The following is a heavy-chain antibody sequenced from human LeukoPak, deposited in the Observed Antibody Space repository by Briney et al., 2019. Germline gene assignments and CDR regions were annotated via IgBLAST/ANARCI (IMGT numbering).Heavy chain of an antibody. J-gene: IGHJ4*02. CDR3: ATIYGDYSDFDS. V-gene: IGHV4-34*01. CDR1: GASFRGSY. Sequence: SETLSLTCAVYGASFRGSYWSWIRQPPGKGLEWIGEITHDGRINHNPSLKSRVTISVGRSMNQFSLKLSSVTVADTAVYYCATIYGDYSDFDSWGKGTLVTVSS. D-gene: IGHD4-17*01. CDR2: ITHDGRI.